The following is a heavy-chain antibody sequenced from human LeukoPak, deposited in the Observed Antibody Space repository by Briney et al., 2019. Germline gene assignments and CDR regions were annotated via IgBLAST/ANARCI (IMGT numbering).Heavy chain of an antibody. D-gene: IGHD3-10*01. CDR3: ASQSNYGSGRTGEFDY. Sequence: ASVKVSCKXSGYTFTGYYMHWVPQAPGQGLEWMGRINPNSGGTNYSQKIQGRVTMTRDTSISTAYMELSRLRSDDTAVYYCASQSNYGSGRTGEFDYWGQGTLVTVSS. CDR2: INPNSGGT. J-gene: IGHJ4*02. CDR1: GYTFTGYY. V-gene: IGHV1-2*06.